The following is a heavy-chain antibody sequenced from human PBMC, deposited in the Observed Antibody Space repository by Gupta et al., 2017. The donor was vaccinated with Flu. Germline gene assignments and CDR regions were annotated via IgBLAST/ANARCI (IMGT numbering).Heavy chain of an antibody. CDR3: AKAQIGNYYDSSGYGYYFDY. CDR1: GFTFSSYA. V-gene: IGHV3-23*01. Sequence: EVQLLESGGGLVQPGGSLRLSCAASGFTFSSYAMSWVRQAPGKGLEWVSAISGSGGSTYYADSVKGRFTISRDKSKNTLYLQMNSLRAEDTAVYYCAKAQIGNYYDSSGYGYYFDYWGQGTLVTVSS. D-gene: IGHD3-22*01. J-gene: IGHJ4*02. CDR2: ISGSGGST.